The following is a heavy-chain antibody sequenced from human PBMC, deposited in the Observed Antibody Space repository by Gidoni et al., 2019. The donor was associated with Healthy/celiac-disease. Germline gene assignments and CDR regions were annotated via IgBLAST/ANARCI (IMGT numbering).Heavy chain of an antibody. CDR1: RFTFVDYA. CDR2: ISWNSGSI. CDR3: AKDIERVGFRYYYYYYGMDV. D-gene: IGHD3-10*01. V-gene: IGHV3-9*01. J-gene: IGHJ6*02. Sequence: EVQLVESGGGLVQPGRSLRLSCAASRFTFVDYAMHWVRQAPGKGLEWVSGISWNSGSIGYADSVKGRFTISRDNAKNSLYLQMNSLRAEDTALYYCAKDIERVGFRYYYYYYGMDVWGQGTTVTVSS.